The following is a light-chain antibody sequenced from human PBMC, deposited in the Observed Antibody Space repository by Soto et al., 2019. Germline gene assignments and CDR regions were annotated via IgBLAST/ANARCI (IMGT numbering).Light chain of an antibody. Sequence: DIVMTQSPDSLTVSLGERATINCKSSQSLLYSSNNKTYLAWYQRRPGQSPKMLIFWASARESGVPDRFAGSGSETDFTLTISSLKAEDAAVYSCQQYYSDFFTFGQGTRLEIK. CDR2: WAS. V-gene: IGKV4-1*01. CDR3: QQYYSDFFT. CDR1: QSLLYSSNNKTY. J-gene: IGKJ2*01.